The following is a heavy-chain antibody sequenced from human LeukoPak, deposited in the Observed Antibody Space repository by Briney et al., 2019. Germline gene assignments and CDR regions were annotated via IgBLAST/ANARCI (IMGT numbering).Heavy chain of an antibody. J-gene: IGHJ3*02. D-gene: IGHD2-15*01. CDR2: IYYSGST. CDR1: GGSISSSSYY. Sequence: SETLSLTCTVSGGSISSSSYYWGWIRQPPGKGLEWIGSIYYSGSTYYNPSLKSRVTISVDTSKNQFSLKPSSVTAADTAVYYCARGPKQNCSGGSCYAIRSAFDIWGQGTMVTVSS. CDR3: ARGPKQNCSGGSCYAIRSAFDI. V-gene: IGHV4-39*07.